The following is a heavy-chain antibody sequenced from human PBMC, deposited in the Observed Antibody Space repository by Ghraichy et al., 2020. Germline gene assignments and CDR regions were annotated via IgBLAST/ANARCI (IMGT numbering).Heavy chain of an antibody. CDR1: GFTFSSHA. J-gene: IGHJ4*02. CDR3: ASDLYSSSSWPPTFRD. V-gene: IGHV3-23*01. D-gene: IGHD6-13*01. CDR2: ISGSGGST. Sequence: GGSLRLSCAASGFTFSSHAMSWVRQAPGKGLEWVAAISGSGGSTNYADSVKGRFTISRDNSKNTLYLQMNSLRAEDTAVYYCASDLYSSSSWPPTFRDWGQGTLVTVSS.